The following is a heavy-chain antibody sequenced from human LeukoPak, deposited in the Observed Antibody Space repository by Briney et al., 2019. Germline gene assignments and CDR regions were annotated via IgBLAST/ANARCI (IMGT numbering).Heavy chain of an antibody. CDR2: IYYSGST. D-gene: IGHD6-13*01. J-gene: IGHJ4*02. V-gene: IGHV4-59*01. Sequence: SGTLSLTCAVSGGSISISFRRWIRQPPGKGLEWIGYIYYSGSTNYNPSLKSRVTISVDTSKDQFSLKLSSVTAADTAVYYCARAEVAAAVSDYWGQGTLVTVSS. CDR1: GGSISISF. CDR3: ARAEVAAAVSDY.